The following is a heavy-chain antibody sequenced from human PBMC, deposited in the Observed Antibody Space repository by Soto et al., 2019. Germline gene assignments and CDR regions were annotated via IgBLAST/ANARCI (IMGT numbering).Heavy chain of an antibody. CDR2: ITRDGSST. CDR1: GFSLSDYW. CDR3: ARGANGYYYFDY. J-gene: IGHJ4*02. D-gene: IGHD5-18*01. Sequence: EVQLVESGGGLVQPGGSLRLSCAASGFSLSDYWMHWVRQAPGEGLVWVSRITRDGSSTNYADSVKGRFTISRDNAKNTLYLQVKSLRGEDTAVYYCARGANGYYYFDYWGQGTLVTVSS. V-gene: IGHV3-74*01.